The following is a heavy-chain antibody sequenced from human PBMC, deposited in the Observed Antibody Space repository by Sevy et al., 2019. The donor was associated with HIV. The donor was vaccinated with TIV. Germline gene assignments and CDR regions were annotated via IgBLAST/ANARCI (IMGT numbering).Heavy chain of an antibody. D-gene: IGHD1-26*01. V-gene: IGHV3-30-3*01. CDR1: GFTFSSYA. J-gene: IGHJ4*02. CDR2: ISYDGSNK. Sequence: GGSLRLSCAASGFTFSSYAMHWVRQAPGKGLESVAVISYDGSNKYYADSVKGRFTISRDNSKNTLYLQMNSLRAEDTAVYYCASDVVGATSWSYADYWGQGTLVTVSS. CDR3: ASDVVGATSWSYADY.